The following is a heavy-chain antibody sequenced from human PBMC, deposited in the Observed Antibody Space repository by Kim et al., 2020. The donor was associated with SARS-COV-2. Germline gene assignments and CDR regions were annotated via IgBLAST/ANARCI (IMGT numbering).Heavy chain of an antibody. Sequence: SETLSLTCTVSGGSISSYYWSWIRQPPGKGLEWIGYIYYSGSTNYNPSLKSRVTISVDTSKNQFSLKLSSVTAADTAVYYCARGGWLQLRPFGYWGQGTLVTVSS. CDR1: GGSISSYY. J-gene: IGHJ4*02. V-gene: IGHV4-59*01. D-gene: IGHD1-1*01. CDR3: ARGGWLQLRPFGY. CDR2: IYYSGST.